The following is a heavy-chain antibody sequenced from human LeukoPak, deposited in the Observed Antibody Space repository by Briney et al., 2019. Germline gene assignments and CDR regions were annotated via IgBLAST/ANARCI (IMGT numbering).Heavy chain of an antibody. CDR3: ARGGRIAALNWFDP. V-gene: IGHV4-59*01. J-gene: IGHJ5*02. D-gene: IGHD6-6*01. Sequence: SETLSLTCTVSGGSISSYYWSWIRQPPGKGLEWIGYISYSGSTKNNPSLKSRVTISVDTSKNQFSLKLSSVTAADTAVYYCARGGRIAALNWFDPWGQGTLVTVSS. CDR1: GGSISSYY. CDR2: ISYSGST.